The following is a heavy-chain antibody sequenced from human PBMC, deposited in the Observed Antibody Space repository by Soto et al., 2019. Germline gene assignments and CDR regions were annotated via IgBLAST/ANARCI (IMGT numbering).Heavy chain of an antibody. Sequence: ASVKVSCKASGYTFTSYGVSWVRQAPGQGLEWMGWISADNDNTNYAQKLQGRVTMTTDTSTSTAYMELRSLRSDDTAVYYCARAPVGYGGDDDYHDYWGQGTLDTVSS. CDR1: GYTFTSYG. CDR2: ISADNDNT. CDR3: ARAPVGYGGDDDYHDY. V-gene: IGHV1-18*01. J-gene: IGHJ4*02. D-gene: IGHD2-21*01.